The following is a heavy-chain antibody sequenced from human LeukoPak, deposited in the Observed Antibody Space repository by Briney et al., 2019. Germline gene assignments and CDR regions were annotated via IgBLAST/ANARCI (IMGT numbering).Heavy chain of an antibody. J-gene: IGHJ3*02. CDR2: ISGSGGST. CDR3: AKDLDSSGNFWGTDAFDI. D-gene: IGHD3-22*01. Sequence: GGSLRLSCAASGFTFSSYAMSWVRQAPGKGLEWVSAISGSGGSTYYVDSVEGRFTISRDNSKNTLYLQMNSLRAEDTAIYYCAKDLDSSGNFWGTDAFDIWGQGTMVTVSS. V-gene: IGHV3-23*01. CDR1: GFTFSSYA.